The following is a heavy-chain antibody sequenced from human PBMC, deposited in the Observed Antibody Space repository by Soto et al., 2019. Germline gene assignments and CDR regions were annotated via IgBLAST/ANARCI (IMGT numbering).Heavy chain of an antibody. D-gene: IGHD3-9*01. Sequence: WGSLRLSCTASGVTFTSYGIGWCRQAPGRGLQGGSTSRCDGGQTHYTDSLKGRVSISRDNSKNTVYLQMDSLRAEDTAMYFCARDVGLDSDDFFAYWGQGTQVTVSS. CDR1: GVTFTSYG. V-gene: IGHV3-23*01. CDR3: ARDVGLDSDDFFAY. J-gene: IGHJ4*02. CDR2: SRCDGGQT.